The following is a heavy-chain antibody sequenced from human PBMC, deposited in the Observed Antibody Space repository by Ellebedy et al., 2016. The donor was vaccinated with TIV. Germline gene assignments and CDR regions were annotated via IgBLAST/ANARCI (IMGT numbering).Heavy chain of an antibody. V-gene: IGHV1-18*01. J-gene: IGHJ3*02. CDR2: ISVYNDRK. Sequence: ASVKVSXXASGFTFSSYAIHWVRQAPGQGLEWLGWISVYNDRKSFAENFQDRVTLTAEKSTHTIYMELRSLRSDDTAVYYCASLVAAADGAYDTWGQGTMVTVSS. CDR1: GFTFSSYA. D-gene: IGHD2-2*01. CDR3: ASLVAAADGAYDT.